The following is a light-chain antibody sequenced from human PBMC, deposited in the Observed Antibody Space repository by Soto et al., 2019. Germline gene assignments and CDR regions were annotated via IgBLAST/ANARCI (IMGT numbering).Light chain of an antibody. CDR2: GAS. Sequence: EVVMTQSPATLSVSPGERATLSCRASQSVSSNLAWYQQKPGHAPRLLIYGASTRATGIPARFSGSGSGTEFTLTISSLHSEDFPFYCCQQYSNWPPWTFRQGTKVAIK. CDR3: QQYSNWPPWT. J-gene: IGKJ1*01. V-gene: IGKV3-15*01. CDR1: QSVSSN.